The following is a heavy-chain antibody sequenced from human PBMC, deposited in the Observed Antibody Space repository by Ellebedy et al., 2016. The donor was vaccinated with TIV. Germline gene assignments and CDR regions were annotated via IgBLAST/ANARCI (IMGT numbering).Heavy chain of an antibody. CDR2: ISGDTISS. D-gene: IGHD6-19*01. J-gene: IGHJ1*01. Sequence: GESLKISCVATGFIFEDYVMHWVRQVPGKGLEWVALISGDTISSYYADSVKGRFTISRDNSKNSLFLQMTSLRTEDSALYYCTKDIGALAVSAKYFQHWGQGTLVSVTS. CDR1: GFIFEDYV. CDR3: TKDIGALAVSAKYFQH. V-gene: IGHV3-43*02.